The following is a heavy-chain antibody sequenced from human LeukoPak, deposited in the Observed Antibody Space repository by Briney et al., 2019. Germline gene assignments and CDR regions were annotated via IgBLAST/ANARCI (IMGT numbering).Heavy chain of an antibody. CDR3: ARSQNYYCSGDY. V-gene: IGHV4-61*03. Sequence: SETLSLTCTVSGDSVSNGNYYWSWLRQPPGKALEWIGYIYYTGKTYYNPSLEGRVTILVDTSRNHFSVKLSSVTAADTAVYYCARSQNYYCSGDYWSQGTLVTVSS. J-gene: IGHJ4*02. CDR1: GDSVSNGNYY. D-gene: IGHD3-10*01. CDR2: IYYTGKT.